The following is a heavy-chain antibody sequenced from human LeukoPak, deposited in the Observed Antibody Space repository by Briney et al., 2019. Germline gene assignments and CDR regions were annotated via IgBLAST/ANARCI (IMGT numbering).Heavy chain of an antibody. CDR2: INHSGST. V-gene: IGHV4-34*01. Sequence: GSLRLSCAASGFTFSSYSMNWIRQPPGKGLEWIGEINHSGSTNYNPSLKSRVTISVDTSKNQFSLKLSSVTAADTAVYYCARGNGYGFWLRAFDIWGQGTMVTVSS. CDR3: ARGNGYGFWLRAFDI. J-gene: IGHJ3*02. CDR1: GFTFSSYS. D-gene: IGHD3/OR15-3a*01.